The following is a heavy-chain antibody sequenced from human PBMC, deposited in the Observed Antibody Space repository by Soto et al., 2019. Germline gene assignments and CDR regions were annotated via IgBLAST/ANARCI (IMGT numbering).Heavy chain of an antibody. CDR1: GGSFSGYS. CDR3: ASWGGIASPAYDGSLAPYDY. Sequence: SETLSLTCAVHGGSFSGYSWTWIRQSPGKGLEWIGQINDSGSANYHPSLKSRVTISVDTSNNEIFLDLTSVTAADTAVYYCASWGGIASPAYDGSLAPYDYWGQGTLVTVSS. D-gene: IGHD6-13*01. CDR2: INDSGSA. V-gene: IGHV4-34*01. J-gene: IGHJ4*02.